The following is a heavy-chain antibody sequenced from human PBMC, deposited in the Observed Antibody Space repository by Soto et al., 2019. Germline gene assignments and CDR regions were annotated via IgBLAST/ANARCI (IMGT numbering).Heavy chain of an antibody. J-gene: IGHJ4*02. V-gene: IGHV3-30-3*01. Sequence: QVQLVASGGGVVQPGRSLRLSCAASGFTFSSYAMHWVRQAPGKGLEWVAVISYDGSNKYYADSVKGRFTISRDNSKNTLYLQMNSLRAEDTAVYYCARDLYRSSTSPIAGTLDYWGQGTLVTVSS. CDR1: GFTFSSYA. CDR2: ISYDGSNK. CDR3: ARDLYRSSTSPIAGTLDY. D-gene: IGHD2-2*01.